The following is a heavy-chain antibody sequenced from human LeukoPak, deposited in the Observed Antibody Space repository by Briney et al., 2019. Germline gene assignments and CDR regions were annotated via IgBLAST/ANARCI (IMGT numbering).Heavy chain of an antibody. J-gene: IGHJ4*02. CDR3: AKRSGYTTGWFFDF. D-gene: IGHD6-19*01. CDR1: GFSFSSYA. CDR2: ISGSGDNS. Sequence: GGSLRLSCAASGFSFSSYAMSWVRQAPGKGLEWVSSISGSGDNSYYAESVKGRFTISRDNSKNTLFLQMNSLRAEDTAVFYCAKRSGYTTGWFFDFWGQGTLVTVSS. V-gene: IGHV3-23*01.